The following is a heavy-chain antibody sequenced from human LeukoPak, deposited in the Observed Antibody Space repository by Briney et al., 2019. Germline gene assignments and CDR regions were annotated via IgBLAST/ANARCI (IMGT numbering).Heavy chain of an antibody. J-gene: IGHJ4*02. CDR3: ARGPRAVAGEVLDY. Sequence: PSETLSLTCAVYGGSFSGYYWSWIRQPPGKGLEWIGEINHSGSTNYNPSLKSRVTISVDTSKNQFSLKLSSVTAADTAVYYCARGPRAVAGEVLDYWGQGTLVTVSS. D-gene: IGHD6-19*01. V-gene: IGHV4-34*01. CDR1: GGSFSGYY. CDR2: INHSGST.